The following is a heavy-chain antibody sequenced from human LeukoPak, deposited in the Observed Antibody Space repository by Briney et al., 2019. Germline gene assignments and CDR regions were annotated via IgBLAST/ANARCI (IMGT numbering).Heavy chain of an antibody. V-gene: IGHV1-2*02. Sequence: ASVKVSCKASGYTFTSYCMHWVRQAPGQGLEWMGWINPNSGGTNYAQKFQGRVTMTRDTSISTAYMELSRLRSDDTAVYYCARVPRAAGSCCHYFDYWGQGTLVTVSS. J-gene: IGHJ4*02. D-gene: IGHD2-15*01. CDR3: ARVPRAAGSCCHYFDY. CDR1: GYTFTSYC. CDR2: INPNSGGT.